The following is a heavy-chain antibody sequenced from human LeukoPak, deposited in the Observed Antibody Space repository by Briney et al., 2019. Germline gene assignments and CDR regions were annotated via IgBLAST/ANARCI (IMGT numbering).Heavy chain of an antibody. CDR3: ARDPGYSYGLVGYYYYYMDV. CDR1: GFTFSSYW. V-gene: IGHV3-74*01. J-gene: IGHJ6*03. CDR2: INSDGSST. Sequence: GGPLRLSCAASGFTFSSYWMHWVRQAPGKGLVWVSRINSDGSSTSYADSVKGRFTISRDNAKNTLYLQMDSLRAEDTAVYYCARDPGYSYGLVGYYYYYMDVWGKGTTVTVSS. D-gene: IGHD5-18*01.